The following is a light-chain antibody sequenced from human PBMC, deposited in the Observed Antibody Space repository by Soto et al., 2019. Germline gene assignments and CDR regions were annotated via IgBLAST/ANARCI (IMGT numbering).Light chain of an antibody. CDR1: SSNIGSNT. CDR3: AAWDDSLV. Sequence: QAVVTQPTSASGTPGQRVTISCSGSSSNIGSNTVNWYQQLPGTAPKLLIYSNNQRPSGVPDRFSGSKSGTSASLAISGLQSEDEADYYCAAWDDSLVFGGGTKLTVL. V-gene: IGLV1-44*01. CDR2: SNN. J-gene: IGLJ2*01.